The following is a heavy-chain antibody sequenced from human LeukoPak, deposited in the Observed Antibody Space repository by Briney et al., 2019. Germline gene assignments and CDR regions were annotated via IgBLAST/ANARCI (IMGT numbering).Heavy chain of an antibody. D-gene: IGHD6-19*01. J-gene: IGHJ4*02. Sequence: PSETLSLTCTVSGGSVSSGSYYWSWIRQPPGKGLERIGYIYYSGSTNYNPSLKSRVTISVDTSKNQFSLKLSSVTAADTAVYYCARASRIAVAGYFDYWGQGTLVTVSS. CDR1: GGSVSSGSYY. CDR3: ARASRIAVAGYFDY. CDR2: IYYSGST. V-gene: IGHV4-61*01.